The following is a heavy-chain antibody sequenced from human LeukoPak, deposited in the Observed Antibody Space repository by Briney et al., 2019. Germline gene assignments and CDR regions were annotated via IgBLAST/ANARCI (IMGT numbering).Heavy chain of an antibody. CDR3: ARARTPASGRYYFDI. J-gene: IGHJ4*02. V-gene: IGHV3-66*01. CDR2: LYSDGST. Sequence: GGSLRLSCAASGIPVRSSYMNWVRQAPGEGLEWVSVLYSDGSTYYGDSVKGRFTISRDNSGNTLYLQMDNLRDEDTAVYYCARARTPASGRYYFDIWGQGTLVTVSS. D-gene: IGHD2-2*01. CDR1: GIPVRSSY.